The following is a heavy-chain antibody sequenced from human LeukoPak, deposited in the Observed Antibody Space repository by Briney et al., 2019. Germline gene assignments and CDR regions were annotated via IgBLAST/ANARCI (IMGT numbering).Heavy chain of an antibody. CDR3: AKDPRDILTGYYMPAEYFQH. Sequence: GRSLRLSCAASGFTFSSYGMHWVRQAPGKGLEWVAVISYDGSNKYYADSVKGRFTISRDNSKNTLYLQMNSLRAEDTAVYYCAKDPRDILTGYYMPAEYFQHWGQGTLVTVSS. CDR1: GFTFSSYG. V-gene: IGHV3-30*18. D-gene: IGHD3-9*01. CDR2: ISYDGSNK. J-gene: IGHJ1*01.